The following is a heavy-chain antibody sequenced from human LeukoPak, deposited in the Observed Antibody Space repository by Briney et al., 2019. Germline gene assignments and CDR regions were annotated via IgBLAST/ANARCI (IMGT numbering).Heavy chain of an antibody. Sequence: PSETLSLTCTVSGDSISSYFWSWIRQPPGKGLEWIGYIYYSGSTNYNPSLKSRVTISVDTSKNQFSLKLSSVTAADTAVYYCARAGTAMVSLDYWGQGTLVTVSS. J-gene: IGHJ4*02. V-gene: IGHV4-59*01. CDR2: IYYSGST. CDR1: GDSISSYF. CDR3: ARAGTAMVSLDY. D-gene: IGHD5-18*01.